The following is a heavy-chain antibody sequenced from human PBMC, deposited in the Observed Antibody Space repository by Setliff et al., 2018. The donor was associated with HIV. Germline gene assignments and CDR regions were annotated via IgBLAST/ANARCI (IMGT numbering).Heavy chain of an antibody. CDR3: VRDDYGYNGKGFDY. CDR2: IYYSGSA. Sequence: PSETLSLTCTVSGGSISSGDYYWSWIRQPPGEGLDWIAYIYYSGSAYYNPSLKSRVTISVDSSKNQFSLKLSSVTAADTAIYYCVRDDYGYNGKGFDYWGPGTLVTVSS. D-gene: IGHD4-17*01. J-gene: IGHJ4*02. V-gene: IGHV4-30-4*08. CDR1: GGSISSGDYY.